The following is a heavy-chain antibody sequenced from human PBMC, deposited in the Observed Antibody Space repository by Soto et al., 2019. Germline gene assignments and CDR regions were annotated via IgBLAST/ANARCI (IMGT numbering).Heavy chain of an antibody. J-gene: IGHJ6*03. CDR1: GFTFSSYD. V-gene: IGHV3-13*01. Sequence: GGSLRLSCAASGFTFSSYDMHWVRQATGKGLEWVSAIGTAGDTYYPGSVKGRFTISRENAKNSLYLQMNSLRAGDTAVYYCAREARGAAGTYYYYYMDVWGKGTTVTVSS. D-gene: IGHD6-13*01. CDR3: AREARGAAGTYYYYYMDV. CDR2: IGTAGDT.